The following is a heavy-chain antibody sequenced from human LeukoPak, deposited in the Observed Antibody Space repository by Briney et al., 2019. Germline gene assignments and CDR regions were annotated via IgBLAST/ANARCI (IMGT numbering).Heavy chain of an antibody. V-gene: IGHV4-31*03. CDR1: GGSISSGGYY. D-gene: IGHD3-10*01. J-gene: IGHJ4*02. Sequence: KPSETLSLTCTVSGGSISSGGYYWSWIRQHPGKGLEWIGYIYYSGSTYYNPSLKSRVTISVDTSKNQFSLKLSSVTAADTAVYYCARGRRELKYGPDYWGQGTLVTVSS. CDR2: IYYSGST. CDR3: ARGRRELKYGPDY.